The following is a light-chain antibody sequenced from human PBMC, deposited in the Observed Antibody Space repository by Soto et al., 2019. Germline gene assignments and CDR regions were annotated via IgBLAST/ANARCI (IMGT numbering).Light chain of an antibody. CDR2: TNN. CDR3: ATWDDSLNGQGV. J-gene: IGLJ2*01. CDR1: SSNIGSNT. V-gene: IGLV1-44*01. Sequence: QSVLTHPPSASGTPGQRVTISCSGSSSNIGSNTVSWYQQLPGTAPKLLIYTNNERPSGVPDRFSGSKSGTSASLAISGLQSEDEADYYCATWDDSLNGQGVFGGGTKLTVL.